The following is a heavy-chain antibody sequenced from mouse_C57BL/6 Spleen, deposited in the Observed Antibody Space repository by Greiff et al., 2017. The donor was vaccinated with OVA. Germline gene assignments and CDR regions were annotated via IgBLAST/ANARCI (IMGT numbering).Heavy chain of an antibody. CDR1: GYTFTSYW. Sequence: QVQLQQSGAELVRPGSSVKLSCKASGYTFTSYWMHWVKQRPIQGLEWIGNIDPSDSETHYNQKFKDKATLTVDKSSSTAYMQLSSLTSEDSAVYYCARSGYYGSFAMDYWGQGTSVTVSS. V-gene: IGHV1-52*01. J-gene: IGHJ4*01. CDR2: IDPSDSET. D-gene: IGHD1-1*01. CDR3: ARSGYYGSFAMDY.